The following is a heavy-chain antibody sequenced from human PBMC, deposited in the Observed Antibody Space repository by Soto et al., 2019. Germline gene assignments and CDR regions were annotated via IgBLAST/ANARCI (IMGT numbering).Heavy chain of an antibody. CDR1: GYSISIGYY. D-gene: IGHD3-22*01. CDR2: IYHSGST. CDR3: ARDAYYYDSSGYYYPIDY. J-gene: IGHJ4*02. Sequence: PSETLSLTCAVSGYSISIGYYWGWIRQPPGKGLEWIGSIYHSGSTYYNPSLKSRVTISVDTSKNQFSLKLSSVTAADTAVYYCARDAYYYDSSGYYYPIDYWGQGTLVTVSS. V-gene: IGHV4-38-2*02.